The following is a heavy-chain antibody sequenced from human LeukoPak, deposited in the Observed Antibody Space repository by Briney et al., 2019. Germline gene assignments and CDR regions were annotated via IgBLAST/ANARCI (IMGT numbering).Heavy chain of an antibody. D-gene: IGHD3-22*01. V-gene: IGHV3-23*01. CDR1: GITLSNYG. J-gene: IGHJ4*02. CDR3: AKRGVVIRVILVGFHKEAYYFDS. Sequence: GGSLRLSCAVSGITLSNYGMSWVRQAPGKGPEWVAGISGSGGSTNYADSVKGRFTISRDNPKNTLYLQVNSLTVEDTAVYFCAKRGVVIRVILVGFHKEAYYFDSWGQGALVTVSS. CDR2: ISGSGGST.